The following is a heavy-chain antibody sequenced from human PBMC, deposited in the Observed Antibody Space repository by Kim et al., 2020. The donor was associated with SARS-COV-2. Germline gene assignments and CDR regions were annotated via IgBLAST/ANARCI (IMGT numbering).Heavy chain of an antibody. V-gene: IGHV7-4-1*01. Sequence: PTYAEGFTGRFVFSLDTSVSTAYLQICRLKAEDTAVYYCAREGTTDAFDIWGQGTMVTVSS. J-gene: IGHJ3*02. D-gene: IGHD1-1*01. CDR2: P. CDR3: AREGTTDAFDI.